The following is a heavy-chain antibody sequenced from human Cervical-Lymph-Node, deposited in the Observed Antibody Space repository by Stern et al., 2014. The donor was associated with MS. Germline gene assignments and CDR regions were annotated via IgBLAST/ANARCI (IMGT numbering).Heavy chain of an antibody. CDR1: GYKFSIYW. CDR2: IYPGDSET. Sequence: MQLVQSGAELIRPGESLKISCKGSGYKFSIYWIAWVRQMPGKGLEWMGIIYPGDSETRYRPSFQGQVTISADKSTSTAYLQWSSLNASDTAMYFCARQTTAWASDVWGQGTLVTVSS. V-gene: IGHV5-51*01. D-gene: IGHD1-14*01. CDR3: ARQTTAWASDV. J-gene: IGHJ4*02.